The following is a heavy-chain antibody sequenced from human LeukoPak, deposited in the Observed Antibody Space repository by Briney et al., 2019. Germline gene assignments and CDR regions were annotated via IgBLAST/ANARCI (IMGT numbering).Heavy chain of an antibody. CDR3: ARHPFSAPFDY. V-gene: IGHV4-59*08. J-gene: IGHJ4*02. Sequence: SETLSLTCTVSGGSMRNYYWSWIRLTPGKGLEWIAYAYHTGHTHYNPSLKSRATISLDTSKNQVSLKVNSVTAADTAVYYCARHPFSAPFDYWGQGTLVTVSS. CDR1: GGSMRNYY. D-gene: IGHD6-19*01. CDR2: AYHTGHT.